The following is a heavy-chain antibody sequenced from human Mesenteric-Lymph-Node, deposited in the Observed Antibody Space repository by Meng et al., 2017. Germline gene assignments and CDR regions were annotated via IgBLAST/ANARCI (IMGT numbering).Heavy chain of an antibody. CDR1: GYTLTSYA. D-gene: IGHD2-2*01. CDR3: TRDGYSDCSRTSCFDY. CDR2: INSVTGNP. V-gene: IGHV7-4-1*02. Sequence: VVLVQSWYELKKPGASVKVSCKASGYTLTSYAINWVRQAPGQGLEWMGWINSVTGNPTYAQGFTGRFAFSLDTSVSTAYLQISSLKADDTAVYYCTRDGYSDCSRTSCFDYWGQGTLVTVSS. J-gene: IGHJ4*02.